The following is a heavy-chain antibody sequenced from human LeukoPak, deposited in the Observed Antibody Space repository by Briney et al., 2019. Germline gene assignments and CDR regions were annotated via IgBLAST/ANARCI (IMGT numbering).Heavy chain of an antibody. D-gene: IGHD2-8*01. V-gene: IGHV4-59*12. CDR3: ARGIVLMVYATFDY. CDR1: GGSINSVY. Sequence: PSETLSLTCTVSGGSINSVYWTWLRQSPGKGLEWIGYIYHTGSTNYNPSLKSRVTISVDTSKNQFSLKLNSVTAADTAVYYCARGIVLMVYATFDYWGQGTLVTVSS. J-gene: IGHJ4*02. CDR2: IYHTGST.